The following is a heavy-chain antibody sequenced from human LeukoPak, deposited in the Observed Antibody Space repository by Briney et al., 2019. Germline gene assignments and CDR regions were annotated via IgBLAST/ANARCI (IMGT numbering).Heavy chain of an antibody. D-gene: IGHD3-16*01. Sequence: RGSLRLSCAASGFTFSSYSMNWVRQAPGKGLEWVSYISSLSGTIHYADSVTGRFIISRDNAKNSLFLQMNSLRAEDTAVYYCVRDQGGAVSYWGQGTLVTVSS. CDR3: VRDQGGAVSY. V-gene: IGHV3-48*01. J-gene: IGHJ4*02. CDR2: ISSLSGTI. CDR1: GFTFSSYS.